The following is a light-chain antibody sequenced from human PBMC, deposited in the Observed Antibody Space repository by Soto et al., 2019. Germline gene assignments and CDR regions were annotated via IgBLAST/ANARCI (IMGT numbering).Light chain of an antibody. J-gene: IGKJ1*01. Sequence: EIVLTQSPGTLSLSPGERATLSCRASQSVSNNYLALYQQKPGQAPRLLIYGASNRGTGIPDRFSGSESGTDFTLTISRLDPEDFAVYYCQQYGISGTFGQGTKVEIK. CDR1: QSVSNNY. V-gene: IGKV3-20*01. CDR2: GAS. CDR3: QQYGISGT.